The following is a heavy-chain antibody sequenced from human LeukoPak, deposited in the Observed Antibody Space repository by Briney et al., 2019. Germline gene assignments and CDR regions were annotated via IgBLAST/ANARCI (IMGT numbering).Heavy chain of an antibody. D-gene: IGHD1-26*01. V-gene: IGHV4-4*02. CDR3: SRESGAFSPFGY. J-gene: IGHJ4*02. CDR2: ISLTGRT. Sequence: SETLSLTCDVSGGSISRTNWWSWVRQSPGQGLEWIGEISLTGRTNYNPSLQSRVTMSLDESKNQLSLDLASVTAADTAVYYCSRESGAFSPFGYWGQGTLVTVHS. CDR1: GGSISRTNW.